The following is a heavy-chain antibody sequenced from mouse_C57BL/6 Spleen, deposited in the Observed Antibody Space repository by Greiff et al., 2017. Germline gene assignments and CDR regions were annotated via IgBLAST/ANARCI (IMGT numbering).Heavy chain of an antibody. CDR3: AREGYDGSAMDY. CDR1: GYAFSSSW. D-gene: IGHD2-2*01. CDR2: FYPGDGDP. J-gene: IGHJ4*01. V-gene: IGHV1-82*01. Sequence: QVQLQQSGPELVKPGASVKISCKASGYAFSSSWMNWVKQRPGKGLEWIGRFYPGDGDPNYNGKFKGKATLTADKSSSTAYMQLSSLTSEDSAVYFCAREGYDGSAMDYWGQGTSVTVSS.